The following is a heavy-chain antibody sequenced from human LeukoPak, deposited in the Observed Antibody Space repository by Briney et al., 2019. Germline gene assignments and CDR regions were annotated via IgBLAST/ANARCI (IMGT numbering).Heavy chain of an antibody. CDR2: INHSGST. CDR3: ARSSPSYYDSSGYYYVADYFDY. D-gene: IGHD3-22*01. CDR1: GASFSGYY. Sequence: SETLSLTCAVYGASFSGYYWSWIRQPPGKGLEWIGEINHSGSTNYNPSLKSRVTISVDTSKNQFSLKLSSVTAADTAVYYCARSSPSYYDSSGYYYVADYFDYWGQGTLVTVSS. J-gene: IGHJ4*02. V-gene: IGHV4-34*01.